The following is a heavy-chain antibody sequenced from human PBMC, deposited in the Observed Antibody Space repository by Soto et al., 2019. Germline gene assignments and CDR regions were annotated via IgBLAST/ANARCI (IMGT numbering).Heavy chain of an antibody. Sequence: GGSLRLSCAASGFTFSNYWMSWVRQSPGKGLEWVANIKQDGGDQYYVDSVKGRFSISRDNAKNSLYLQMNSLRAEDAAVYYCARDEAIDYWGQGTLVTVSS. J-gene: IGHJ4*02. CDR3: ARDEAIDY. CDR1: GFTFSNYW. V-gene: IGHV3-7*03. CDR2: IKQDGGDQ.